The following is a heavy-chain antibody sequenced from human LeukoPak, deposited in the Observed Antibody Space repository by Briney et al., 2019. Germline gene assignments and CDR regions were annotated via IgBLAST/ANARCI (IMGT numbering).Heavy chain of an antibody. CDR1: GGSISTSSYY. J-gene: IGHJ4*02. D-gene: IGHD6-13*01. CDR3: ARERVFGSSWFGDF. V-gene: IGHV4-39*07. CDR2: INHSGST. Sequence: ASETLSLTCTVSGGSISTSSYYWGWIRQPPGKGLEWIGTINHSGSTYYNPSLKSRVTISVDTSKKQFSLKLSSVTAADTAVYYCARERVFGSSWFGDFWGQGTLVTVSS.